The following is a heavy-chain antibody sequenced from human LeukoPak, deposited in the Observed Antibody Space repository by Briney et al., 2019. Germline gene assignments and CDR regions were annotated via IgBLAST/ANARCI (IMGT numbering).Heavy chain of an antibody. J-gene: IGHJ5*02. Sequence: SETLSPTCTVSGGSISGYYWSWIRQPPGKGLEWIGYIYYSGSTNYNPSLKSRVTISVDTSKNQFSLKLSSVTAADTAVYYCARTGSRHCSSTSCYVRWFDPWGQGTLVTVSS. CDR2: IYYSGST. CDR1: GGSISGYY. CDR3: ARTGSRHCSSTSCYVRWFDP. V-gene: IGHV4-59*01. D-gene: IGHD2-2*01.